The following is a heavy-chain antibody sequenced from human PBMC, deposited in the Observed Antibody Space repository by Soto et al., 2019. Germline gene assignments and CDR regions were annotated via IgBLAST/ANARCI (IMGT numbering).Heavy chain of an antibody. V-gene: IGHV1-69*04. J-gene: IGHJ5*02. D-gene: IGHD3-10*01. Sequence: QVQLVQSGAEVKKPGSSVKISCKASGDTFTTYPITWVRQAPGHGLEWMGRIVPVLGVPNSAQKFQGRLTLTADKSRTTAYMELSSLTAADTALYYCARDGYAYSSGSFLATWGQGTLVIVSS. CDR2: IVPVLGVP. CDR3: ARDGYAYSSGSFLAT. CDR1: GDTFTTYP.